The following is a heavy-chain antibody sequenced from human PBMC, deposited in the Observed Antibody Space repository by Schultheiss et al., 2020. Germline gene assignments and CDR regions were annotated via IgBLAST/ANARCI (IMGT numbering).Heavy chain of an antibody. Sequence: SVKVSCKASGGTFSNYTIGWVRQAPGQGLEWMGRIIPILAIANYAQKFQGRVTITADKSTSTAYMELSSLRSEDTAVYYCARDRWNIVVVTGSFDIWGQGTMVTVSS. D-gene: IGHD2-21*02. CDR2: IIPILAIA. CDR1: GGTFSNYT. V-gene: IGHV1-69*10. CDR3: ARDRWNIVVVTGSFDI. J-gene: IGHJ3*02.